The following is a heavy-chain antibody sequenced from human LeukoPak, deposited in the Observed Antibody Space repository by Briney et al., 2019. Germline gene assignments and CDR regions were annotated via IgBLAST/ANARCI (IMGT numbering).Heavy chain of an antibody. D-gene: IGHD2-8*01. CDR1: GFTFSSSE. Sequence: PAGSLRLSCAASGFTFSSSEMNWVRQAPGKGPELVTHISRGGNTEYYADSVRGRFTVSRDNAKNLLYLQMNSLRDEDTAVYYCARDTANGPFVISLDLWGQGALVTVSS. CDR2: ISRGGNTE. V-gene: IGHV3-48*03. CDR3: ARDTANGPFVISLDL. J-gene: IGHJ5*02.